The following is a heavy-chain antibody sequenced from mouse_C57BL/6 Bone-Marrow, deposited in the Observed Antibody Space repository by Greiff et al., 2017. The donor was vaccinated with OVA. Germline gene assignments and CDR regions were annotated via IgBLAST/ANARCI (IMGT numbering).Heavy chain of an antibody. J-gene: IGHJ3*01. V-gene: IGHV1-81*01. CDR2: IYPRSGNT. CDR3: ARNSNWFAY. CDR1: GYTFTSYG. Sequence: VQLQQSGAELARPGASVKLSCKASGYTFTSYGISWVKQRTGQGLEWIGEIYPRSGNTYYNEKFKGKATLTADKSSSTAYMELRSLTSEDSAVYFCARNSNWFAYWGQGTLVTVSA. D-gene: IGHD2-5*01.